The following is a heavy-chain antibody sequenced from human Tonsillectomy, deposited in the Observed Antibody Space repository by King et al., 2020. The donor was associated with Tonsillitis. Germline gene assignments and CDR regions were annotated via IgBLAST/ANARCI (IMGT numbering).Heavy chain of an antibody. CDR1: GASMNNYY. Sequence: QLQESGPGLVKPSETLSLTCTVSGASMNNYYWSWIRQPAEKGLECIGRIHTSGGTNYNPSLDSRVTMSVDTSKNQFSLKLTSMTAADTAVYYCARDQPVGSTRFDYWGQGILVTVSS. V-gene: IGHV4-4*07. CDR2: IHTSGGT. CDR3: ARDQPVGSTRFDY. J-gene: IGHJ4*02. D-gene: IGHD6-19*01.